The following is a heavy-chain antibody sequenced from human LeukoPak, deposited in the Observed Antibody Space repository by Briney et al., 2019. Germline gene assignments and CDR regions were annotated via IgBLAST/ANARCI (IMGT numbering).Heavy chain of an antibody. Sequence: PSETLSLTCAVYGGSFSGYYWSWIRQPPGKGLEWIGEINHSGSTNYNPSLKSRVTISVDTSKNQFSLKLSSVTAADTAVYYCARDPRPQSGPIAARPFDYWGQGTLVTVSS. CDR2: INHSGST. V-gene: IGHV4-34*01. CDR3: ARDPRPQSGPIAARPFDY. J-gene: IGHJ4*02. CDR1: GGSFSGYY. D-gene: IGHD6-6*01.